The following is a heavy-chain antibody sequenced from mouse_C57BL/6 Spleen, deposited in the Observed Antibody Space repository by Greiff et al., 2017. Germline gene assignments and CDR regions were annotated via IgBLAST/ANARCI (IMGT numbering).Heavy chain of an antibody. D-gene: IGHD2-5*01. V-gene: IGHV1-52*01. CDR1: GYTFTSYW. J-gene: IGHJ4*01. CDR2: IDPSDSET. Sequence: QVQLQQPGAELVRPGSSVKLSCKASGYTFTSYWMHWVKQRPIQGLEWIGNIDPSDSETHYNQKFKDKATLTVDKSSSTAYMQLSSLTSEDSSVYYCSTSDSNYLYYYPMDYSCQCTSFPVSS. CDR3: STSDSNYLYYYPMDY.